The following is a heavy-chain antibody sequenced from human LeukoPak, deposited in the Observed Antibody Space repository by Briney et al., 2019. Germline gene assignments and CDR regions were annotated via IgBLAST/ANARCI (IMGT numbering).Heavy chain of an antibody. J-gene: IGHJ6*03. CDR1: GGTFSSYA. CDR3: GLSGNYYYYMDV. CDR2: IIPIFGIP. Sequence: SVKVSCKASGGTFSSYAISWVRQAPGQGLEWMGGIIPIFGIPDSAQKFQGRLTITADESTTTAYMELSSLRSDDTAIYYCGLSGNYYYYMDVWGKGTTVTISS. D-gene: IGHD6-25*01. V-gene: IGHV1-69*13.